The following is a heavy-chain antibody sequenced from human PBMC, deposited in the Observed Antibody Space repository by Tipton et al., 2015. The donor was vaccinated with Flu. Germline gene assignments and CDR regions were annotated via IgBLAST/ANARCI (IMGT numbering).Heavy chain of an antibody. CDR2: ISSSSSYI. CDR3: ARDVGATECAVTYAFDI. J-gene: IGHJ3*02. V-gene: IGHV3-21*01. D-gene: IGHD1-26*01. CDR1: GFTFSSYS. Sequence: QLVQSGGGLVKPGGSLRLSCAASGFTFSSYSMNWVRQAPGKGLEWVSSISSSSSYIYYADSVKGRFTISRDNAKNSLYLQMNSLRAEDTAVYYCARDVGATECAVTYAFDIWGQGTMVTVSS.